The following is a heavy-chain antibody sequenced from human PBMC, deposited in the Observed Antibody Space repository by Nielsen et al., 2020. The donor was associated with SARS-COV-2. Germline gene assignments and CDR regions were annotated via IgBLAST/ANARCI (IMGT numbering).Heavy chain of an antibody. J-gene: IGHJ4*02. CDR3: ARGRAPLRY. D-gene: IGHD2-15*01. CDR2: NYNSAKT. Sequence: GSLRLSCSLPGGSMNFFYWSWIRRAPGKGLEWIAYNYNSAKTMYNSSLKSRVTMSVDTSKNQLSLRLTSVTAADTAVYYCARGRAPLRYWGQGILVTVSS. CDR1: GGSMNFFY. V-gene: IGHV4-59*01.